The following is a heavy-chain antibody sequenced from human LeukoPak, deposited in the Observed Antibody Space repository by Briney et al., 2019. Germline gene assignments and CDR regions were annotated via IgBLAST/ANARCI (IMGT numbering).Heavy chain of an antibody. CDR2: IRYDGINK. CDR3: TKLGSRHY. D-gene: IGHD3-10*01. Sequence: GGSLRLSCAASGFTFSRYGMHWVRQAPGKGLEWVASIRYDGINKYYGDSVKGRFTISRDNSKNSLYLQMNSLRVEDTAFYYCTKLGSRHYWGQGTLVTVSS. CDR1: GFTFSRYG. J-gene: IGHJ4*02. V-gene: IGHV3-30*02.